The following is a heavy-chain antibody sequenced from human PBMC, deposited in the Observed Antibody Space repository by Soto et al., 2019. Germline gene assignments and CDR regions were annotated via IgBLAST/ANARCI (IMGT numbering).Heavy chain of an antibody. D-gene: IGHD5-18*01. CDR1: GGSIGSGDYY. V-gene: IGHV4-61*08. Sequence: TCAVSGGSIGSGDYYWNWIRQSPGKGLEWIGYIYSSGSTHYNPSLQNRVTISIDTSKNQVSLKVNSVTAADTAVYYCARDHPHSYGVYYFDYWGQGTPVTVSS. CDR2: IYSSGST. J-gene: IGHJ4*02. CDR3: ARDHPHSYGVYYFDY.